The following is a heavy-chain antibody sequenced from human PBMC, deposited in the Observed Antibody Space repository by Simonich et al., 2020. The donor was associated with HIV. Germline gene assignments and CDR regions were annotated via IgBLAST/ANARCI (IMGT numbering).Heavy chain of an antibody. D-gene: IGHD6-13*01. Sequence: QVQLQQWGAGLLKPSETLSLTCAVYGGPFSGYYWSWIRQPPGKGLGWIGEINQSESTNYNPYLRSRVSISADTSKNQFLLKLRSVTAADSAIYYCARRRQLVPLEYWGQGTLVTVSS. V-gene: IGHV4-34*01. CDR3: ARRRQLVPLEY. CDR1: GGPFSGYY. J-gene: IGHJ4*02. CDR2: INQSEST.